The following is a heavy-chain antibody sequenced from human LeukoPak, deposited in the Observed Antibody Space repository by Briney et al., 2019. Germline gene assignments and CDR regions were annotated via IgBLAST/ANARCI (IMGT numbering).Heavy chain of an antibody. J-gene: IGHJ4*02. Sequence: GGSLRLSCAASGFTFSSYWMHWVRQAPGKGLEWISYITSSAGTIYYADSVKGRFTISRDNAKSSLYLQMNSLRVEDTAVYYCARVHHNTAMVDIDYWGQGTLVTVSS. V-gene: IGHV3-48*04. CDR2: ITSSAGTI. CDR3: ARVHHNTAMVDIDY. CDR1: GFTFSSYW. D-gene: IGHD5-18*01.